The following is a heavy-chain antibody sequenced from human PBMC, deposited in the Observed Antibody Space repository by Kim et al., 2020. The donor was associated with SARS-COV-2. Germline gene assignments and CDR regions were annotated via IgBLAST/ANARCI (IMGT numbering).Heavy chain of an antibody. J-gene: IGHJ6*02. CDR1: GFTFSSYS. Sequence: GGSLRLSCAASGFTFSSYSMNWVRQAPGKGLEWVSSISSSSSYIYYADSVKGRFTISRDNAKNSLYLQMNSLRAEDTAVYYCARDGMPEACSGGSCYPGRTDVWGQGTTVTVSS. V-gene: IGHV3-21*01. CDR3: ARDGMPEACSGGSCYPGRTDV. CDR2: ISSSSSYI. D-gene: IGHD2-15*01.